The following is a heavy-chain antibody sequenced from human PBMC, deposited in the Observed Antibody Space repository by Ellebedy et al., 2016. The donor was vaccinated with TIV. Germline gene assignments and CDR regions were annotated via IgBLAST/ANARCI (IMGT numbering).Heavy chain of an antibody. V-gene: IGHV4-59*01. CDR1: GGSISGFY. J-gene: IGHJ5*02. Sequence: MPSETLSLTCTVSGGSISGFYWSWIRQPPGKGLEWIGYIHYTGSTNYNTSLKSRVTISVDTSKNQFSLKLSSVTAADTAVYYCARGRWLPLPGSWGQGTLSPSRQ. D-gene: IGHD5-24*01. CDR2: IHYTGST. CDR3: ARGRWLPLPGS.